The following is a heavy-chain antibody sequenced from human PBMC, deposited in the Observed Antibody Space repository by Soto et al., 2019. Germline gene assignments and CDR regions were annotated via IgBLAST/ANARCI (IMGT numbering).Heavy chain of an antibody. J-gene: IGHJ4*02. D-gene: IGHD2-15*01. V-gene: IGHV4-39*07. CDR1: GGSISSSTHY. CDR2: IYYSGST. CDR3: ARYPRGYCSGGSCYGVDY. Sequence: SETLSLTCTVSGGSISSSTHYWDCIRQSPGKGLEWIGNIYYSGSTYYNPSLKSRVTISVDTSKNQFSLKLSSVTAADTAVYYFARYPRGYCSGGSCYGVDYWGQGTLVTVS.